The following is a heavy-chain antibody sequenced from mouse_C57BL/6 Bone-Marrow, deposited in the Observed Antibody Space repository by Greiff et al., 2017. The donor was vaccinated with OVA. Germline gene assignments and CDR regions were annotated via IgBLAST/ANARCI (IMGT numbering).Heavy chain of an antibody. Sequence: DVQLQESGPGLVKPSQSLSLTCSVTGYSITSGYYWNWIRQFPGNKLEWMGYISYDGSNNYNPSLKNRISITRDTSKNQFFLKLNSVTTEDTATYYCARATVVAPSYWYFDVWGTGTTVTVSS. CDR1: GYSITSGYY. CDR2: ISYDGSN. V-gene: IGHV3-6*01. J-gene: IGHJ1*03. D-gene: IGHD1-1*01. CDR3: ARATVVAPSYWYFDV.